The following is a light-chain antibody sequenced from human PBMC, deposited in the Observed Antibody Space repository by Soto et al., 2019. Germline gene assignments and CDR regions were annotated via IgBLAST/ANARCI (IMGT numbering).Light chain of an antibody. J-gene: IGKJ5*01. V-gene: IGKV3-11*01. CDR3: HQRSNWPPQIT. CDR1: QSVLYSPNNKNY. Sequence: VRAQSSEALVVSLGERATINCRSSQSVLYSPNNKNYLAWYQPKPGQAPRLLIYDASNRATGIPARFSGSGSGTHFTLTISILEPEAFAVYYCHQRSNWPPQITLGQGTRLEI. CDR2: DAS.